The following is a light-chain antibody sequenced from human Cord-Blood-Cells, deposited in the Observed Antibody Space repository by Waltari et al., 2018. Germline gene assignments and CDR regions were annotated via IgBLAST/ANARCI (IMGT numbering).Light chain of an antibody. J-gene: IGKJ1*01. CDR3: MQALQTPWT. Sequence: DIVMTQSPLSLPVTPGAPAPISCRSSQSLLHSNGYNYLDWYRQKPGQSPQLLIYLGSNRASGVPDRFSGSGSGTDFTLKISRVEAEDVGVYYCMQALQTPWTFGQGTKVEIK. CDR2: LGS. CDR1: QSLLHSNGYNY. V-gene: IGKV2-28*01.